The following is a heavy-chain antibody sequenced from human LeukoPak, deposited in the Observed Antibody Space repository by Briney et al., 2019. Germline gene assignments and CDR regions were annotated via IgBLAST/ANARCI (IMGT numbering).Heavy chain of an antibody. CDR3: TTDLITIFGVAHYMDV. D-gene: IGHD3-3*01. Sequence: NPGGSLRLSCAASGFTFSNACMSWVRQAPGKGLEWVGRIKSKTDGGTTDYAAPVKGRFTISRDDSKNTLYLQMNSLKTEDTAVYYCTTDLITIFGVAHYMDVWGKGTTVTVSS. CDR2: IKSKTDGGTT. CDR1: GFTFSNAC. J-gene: IGHJ6*03. V-gene: IGHV3-15*01.